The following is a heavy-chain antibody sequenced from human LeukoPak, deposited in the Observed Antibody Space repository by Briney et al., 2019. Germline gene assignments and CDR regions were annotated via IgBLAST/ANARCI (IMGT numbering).Heavy chain of an antibody. CDR1: GFTVSSNY. Sequence: GGSLRLSCAASGFTVSSNYMSWVRQAPGKGLEWVSVIYSGGSTYYADSVKGRFTISRDNSKNTLYLQMNGLRAEDTAVYYCARVTAVVPDAFDIWGQGTMVTVSS. D-gene: IGHD6-19*01. CDR2: IYSGGST. J-gene: IGHJ3*02. V-gene: IGHV3-53*01. CDR3: ARVTAVVPDAFDI.